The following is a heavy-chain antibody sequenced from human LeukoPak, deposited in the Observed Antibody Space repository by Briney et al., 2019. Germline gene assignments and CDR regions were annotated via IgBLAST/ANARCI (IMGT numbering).Heavy chain of an antibody. CDR3: ARAWRYNFSPLDY. J-gene: IGHJ4*02. V-gene: IGHV1-2*02. CDR1: GYTFTGYC. Sequence: ASVKVSCKASGYTFTGYCMHWVRQAPGQGLEWMGWINPNSGGTNYAQKFQGRVTMTRDTSISTAYMELSRLRSDDTAVYYCARAWRYNFSPLDYWGQGTLVTVSS. CDR2: INPNSGGT. D-gene: IGHD5-24*01.